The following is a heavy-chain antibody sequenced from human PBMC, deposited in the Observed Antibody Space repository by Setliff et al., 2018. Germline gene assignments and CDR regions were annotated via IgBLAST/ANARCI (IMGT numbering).Heavy chain of an antibody. CDR2: INHDGIEK. CDR3: VRGGEGRDDSNSGS. D-gene: IGHD2-21*02. Sequence: GESLKISCAASGFSFRDSWMSWVRQAPGKGLEWVANINHDGIEKYYVDSVKGRFTISRDNAKNSLYLQMNSLRAEDTAVYYCVRGGEGRDDSNSGSWGQGTLVTVS. CDR1: GFSFRDSW. J-gene: IGHJ5*02. V-gene: IGHV3-7*01.